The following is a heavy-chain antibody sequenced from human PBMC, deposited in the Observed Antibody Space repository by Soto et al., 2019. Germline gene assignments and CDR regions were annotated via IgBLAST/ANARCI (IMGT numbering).Heavy chain of an antibody. CDR2: INNDGGDT. V-gene: IGHV3-74*01. CDR3: VRDRDGYNF. J-gene: IGHJ3*01. CDR1: AFTFTDYW. Sequence: GGSLRLSCAASAFTFTDYWTHWVRQVPGKGLVWVSRINNDGGDTRYADSVRGRFTISRDNARNTLDLQMSSLRVDDTAVYFCVRDRDGYNFWGQGTMVTVSS. D-gene: IGHD5-12*01.